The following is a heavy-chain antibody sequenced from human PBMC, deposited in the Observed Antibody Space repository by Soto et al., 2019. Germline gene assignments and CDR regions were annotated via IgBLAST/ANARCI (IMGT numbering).Heavy chain of an antibody. D-gene: IGHD2-15*01. Sequence: PSETLSLTCTVSGGSISSGGYCCSWIRQHPGKGLEWIGYIYYSGSTYYNPSLKSRVTISVDTSKNLFSLKLSSVTAADTAVYYCARDYGGNAGAFDYWGQGTLVTVSS. CDR1: GGSISSGGYC. J-gene: IGHJ4*02. CDR2: IYYSGST. CDR3: ARDYGGNAGAFDY. V-gene: IGHV4-31*03.